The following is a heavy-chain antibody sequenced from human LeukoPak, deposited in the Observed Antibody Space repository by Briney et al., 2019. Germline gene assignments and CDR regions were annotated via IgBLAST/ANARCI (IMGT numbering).Heavy chain of an antibody. V-gene: IGHV3-33*01. J-gene: IGHJ4*02. CDR3: ARGASSTWSDY. CDR1: GFTFSSYG. Sequence: GRSLRLSCAASGFTFSSYGMHWVPQAPGKGLEWVAVIWYDGSNKNYADSVKGRFTISRDNSKNTLYLQMNSLRAEDTAVYYCARGASSTWSDYWGQGTLVTVSS. D-gene: IGHD6-13*01. CDR2: IWYDGSNK.